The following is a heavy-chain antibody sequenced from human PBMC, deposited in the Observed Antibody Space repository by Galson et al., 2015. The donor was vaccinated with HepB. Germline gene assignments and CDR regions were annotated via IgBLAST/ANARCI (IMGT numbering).Heavy chain of an antibody. Sequence: SLRLSCAASGFTFSSYCMAWIRQAPGKGLEWVAIITYDGSNKYYADSVKGRITISRDNSKNTLYLQMNSLRAEDTAVYYCAKDSGDERITILGVAIAVGGGRDYVGQRTLVTVSP. CDR3: AKDSGDERITILGVAIAVGGGRDY. D-gene: IGHD3-3*01. CDR1: GFTFSSYC. CDR2: ITYDGSNK. V-gene: IGHV3-33*05. J-gene: IGHJ4*02.